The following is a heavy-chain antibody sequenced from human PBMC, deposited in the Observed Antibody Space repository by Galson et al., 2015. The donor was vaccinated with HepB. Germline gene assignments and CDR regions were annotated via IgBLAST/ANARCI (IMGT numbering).Heavy chain of an antibody. CDR2: ISGSGGST. Sequence: SLRLSCAASGFTFSSYAMSWVRQAPGKGLEWVSAISGSGGSTYYADSVKGRFTISRDNSKNTLYLQMNSLRAEDTAVYYCANQERGRYCSSTSCAIRVNYYYYYYMDVWGKGTTVTVSS. V-gene: IGHV3-23*01. CDR3: ANQERGRYCSSTSCAIRVNYYYYYYMDV. CDR1: GFTFSSYA. D-gene: IGHD2-2*01. J-gene: IGHJ6*03.